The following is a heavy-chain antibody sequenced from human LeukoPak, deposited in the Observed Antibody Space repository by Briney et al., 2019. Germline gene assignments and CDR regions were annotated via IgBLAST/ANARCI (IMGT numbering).Heavy chain of an antibody. V-gene: IGHV3-21*01. CDR2: ISSSSSYI. D-gene: IGHD2-2*02. CDR3: ASTLHVVVPAAIGYFDY. CDR1: GFTFSSYS. J-gene: IGHJ4*02. Sequence: PGGSLRLSCAASGFTFSSYSMNWVRQAPGKGLEWVSSISSSSSYIYYADSVKGRFTISRDNAKNSLYLQMNSLRAEDTAVYSCASTLHVVVPAAIGYFDYWGQGTLVTVSS.